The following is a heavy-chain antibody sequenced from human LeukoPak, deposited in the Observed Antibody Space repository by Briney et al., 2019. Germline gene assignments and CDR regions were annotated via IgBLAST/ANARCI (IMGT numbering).Heavy chain of an antibody. CDR3: AREHYYDSSGYYPLVDY. D-gene: IGHD3-22*01. J-gene: IGHJ4*02. V-gene: IGHV3-66*01. CDR1: GFTVSSNY. CDR2: IYSGGST. Sequence: GGSLRLSCAASGFTVSSNYMSWVRQAPGKGLEWVSVIYSGGSTYYADSVKGKFTISRDNSKNTLYLQMNSLRAEDTAVYYCAREHYYDSSGYYPLVDYWGQGTLVTVSS.